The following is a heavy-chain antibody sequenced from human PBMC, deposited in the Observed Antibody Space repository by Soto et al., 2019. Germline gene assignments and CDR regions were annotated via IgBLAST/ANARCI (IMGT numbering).Heavy chain of an antibody. V-gene: IGHV5-51*01. J-gene: IGHJ6*02. D-gene: IGHD1-26*01. CDR2: IYPGDSDT. CDR1: GYSFTSCG. Sequence: GESLKISCKGSGYSFTSCGIGWVRQMPGKGLEWMGIIYPGDSDTRYSPSFQGQVTISADKSISTAYLQWSSLKASDTAMYYCARRPVEQIYGMDVWGQGTTVTVSS. CDR3: ARRPVEQIYGMDV.